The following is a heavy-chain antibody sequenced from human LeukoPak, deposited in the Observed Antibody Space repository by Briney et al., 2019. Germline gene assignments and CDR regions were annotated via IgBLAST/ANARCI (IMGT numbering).Heavy chain of an antibody. J-gene: IGHJ6*02. CDR1: GGSISSSSYY. CDR3: ASGRFLYWLLNYYYYYGMDV. Sequence: SETMSLASTVSGGSISSSSYYWGWIRQPPGKGLEWFGSIYYSGSTYNNPSLKSRCTITVATSKNTFSRTLSSVTAADTAVYYCASGRFLYWLLNYYYYYGMDVWGQGTTVTVSS. D-gene: IGHD3/OR15-3a*01. CDR2: IYYSGST. V-gene: IGHV4-39*01.